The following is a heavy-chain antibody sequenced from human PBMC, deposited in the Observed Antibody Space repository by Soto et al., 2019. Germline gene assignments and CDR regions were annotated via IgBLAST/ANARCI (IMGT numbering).Heavy chain of an antibody. J-gene: IGHJ3*02. CDR2: IGSSSSYT. CDR1: GFTFSDYY. V-gene: IGHV3-11*05. D-gene: IGHD3-9*01. Sequence: QVQLVESGGGLVKPGGSLRLSCAASGFTFSDYYMSWIRQAPGKGLEWVLYIGSSSSYTNYADSVKGRFTISRDNAKNSLYLQMNSLRAEDTAVYYCARDADILTGSDAFDIWGQGTMVTVSS. CDR3: ARDADILTGSDAFDI.